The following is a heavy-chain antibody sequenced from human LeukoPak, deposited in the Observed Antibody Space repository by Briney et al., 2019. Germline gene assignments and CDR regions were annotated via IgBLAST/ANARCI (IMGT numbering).Heavy chain of an antibody. V-gene: IGHV1-18*01. CDR3: ATTYYYDSSGYDAFDI. CDR2: ISAYNGNT. Sequence: ASVKVSGKASGYTSTSYGISWVRQAPGQGLEWMGWISAYNGNTNYAQKLQGRVTMTTDTSTSTAYMELRSLRSDDTAVYYCATTYYYDSSGYDAFDIWGQGTMVTVSS. CDR1: GYTSTSYG. J-gene: IGHJ3*02. D-gene: IGHD3-22*01.